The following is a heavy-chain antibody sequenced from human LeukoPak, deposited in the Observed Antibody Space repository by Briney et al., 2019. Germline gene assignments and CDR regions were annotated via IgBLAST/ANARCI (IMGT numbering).Heavy chain of an antibody. J-gene: IGHJ4*02. D-gene: IGHD3-10*01. CDR2: INNGGGGT. Sequence: GGSLGLSCQASGFIFTDYAMSWVRQAPGKGLEWVSSINNGGGGTFFADSVKGRFTISRDDSRGMVYLQMNSLSAEDTAVYYCARSGLATCHYWGQGTLVIVSS. CDR3: ARSGLATCHY. V-gene: IGHV3-23*01. CDR1: GFIFTDYA.